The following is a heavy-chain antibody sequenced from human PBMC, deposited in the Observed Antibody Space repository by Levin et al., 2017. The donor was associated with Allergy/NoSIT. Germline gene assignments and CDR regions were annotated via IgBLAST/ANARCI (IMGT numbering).Heavy chain of an antibody. V-gene: IGHV1-18*01. CDR1: GYTFTSYG. CDR3: ARERSEDYGDYGSRGDWFDP. Sequence: GGSLRLSCKASGYTFTSYGISWVRQAPGQGLEWMGWISAYNGNTNYAQKLQGRVTMTTDTSTSTAYMELRSLRSDDTAVYYCARERSEDYGDYGSRGDWFDPWGQGTLVTVSS. J-gene: IGHJ5*02. D-gene: IGHD4-17*01. CDR2: ISAYNGNT.